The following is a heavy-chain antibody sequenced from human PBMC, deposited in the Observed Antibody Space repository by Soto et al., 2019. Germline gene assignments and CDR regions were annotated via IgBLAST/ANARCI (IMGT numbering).Heavy chain of an antibody. CDR2: SNAGNGNT. V-gene: IGHV1-3*01. D-gene: IGHD4-17*01. Sequence: ASVKVSCKASGYTFTSYAMHWVRQAPGQRLEWMGWSNAGNGNTKYSQKFQGRVTITRDTSASTAYMELSSLRSEDTAVYYCARSNDYGDLWYFDYWGQGTLVTVSS. CDR3: ARSNDYGDLWYFDY. CDR1: GYTFTSYA. J-gene: IGHJ4*02.